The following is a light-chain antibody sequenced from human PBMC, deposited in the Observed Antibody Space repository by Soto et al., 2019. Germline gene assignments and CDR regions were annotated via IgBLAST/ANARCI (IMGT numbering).Light chain of an antibody. CDR2: WAS. V-gene: IGKV4-1*01. CDR1: HSILYISNGRNY. CDR3: QQYYTTPSIT. J-gene: IGKJ5*01. Sequence: DIVMTQSPDSLAVSLGERATISFKSIHSILYISNGRNYLAWYQQSPGQPPKLLISWASTRESGVPDRFSGSGSGTDFTLTISSLQAEDVAVYYCQQYYTTPSITFGQGTRLEIK.